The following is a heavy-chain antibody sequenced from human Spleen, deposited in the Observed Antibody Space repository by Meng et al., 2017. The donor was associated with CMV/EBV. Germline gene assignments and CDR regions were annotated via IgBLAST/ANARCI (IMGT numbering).Heavy chain of an antibody. D-gene: IGHD6-19*01. Sequence: GESLKISCAASGFTFSSYWMHWVRQAPGKGLVWVSRINSDGSSTSYADSVKGRFTISRDNAKNTLYLQMNSLRAEDTAVYYCARHKAVAGSAGARGWFDPWGQGTLVTVSS. V-gene: IGHV3-74*01. CDR2: INSDGSST. J-gene: IGHJ5*02. CDR1: GFTFSSYW. CDR3: ARHKAVAGSAGARGWFDP.